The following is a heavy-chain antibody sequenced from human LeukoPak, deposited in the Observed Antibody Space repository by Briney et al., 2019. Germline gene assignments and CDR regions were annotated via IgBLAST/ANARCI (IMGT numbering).Heavy chain of an antibody. CDR1: GESFSGNY. CDR2: IYYSGST. J-gene: IGHJ6*02. Sequence: SETLSLTRAVYGESFSGNYWSWIRQPPGKGLEWIGYIYYSGSTNYNPSLKSRVTISVDTSKNQFSLKLSSVTTADTAVYYCAREPIGDYVPFDYYYGMDVWGQGTTVTVSS. D-gene: IGHD4-17*01. CDR3: AREPIGDYVPFDYYYGMDV. V-gene: IGHV4-59*01.